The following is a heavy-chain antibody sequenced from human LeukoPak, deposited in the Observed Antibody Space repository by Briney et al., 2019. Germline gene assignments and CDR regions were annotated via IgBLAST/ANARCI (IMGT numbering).Heavy chain of an antibody. Sequence: GGSLRLSCAASGFTVSSNYMSWVRQAPGRGLEWVSVIYSGGSTYYADSVKGRFTISRDNAKNSLYLQMNSLRAEDTAVYYCAREGDIVVVPAAYFDYWGQGTLVTVSS. V-gene: IGHV3-53*01. CDR3: AREGDIVVVPAAYFDY. J-gene: IGHJ4*02. D-gene: IGHD2-2*01. CDR1: GFTVSSNY. CDR2: IYSGGST.